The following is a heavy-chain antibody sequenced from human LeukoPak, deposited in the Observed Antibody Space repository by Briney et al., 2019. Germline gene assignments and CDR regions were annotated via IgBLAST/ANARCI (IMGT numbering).Heavy chain of an antibody. J-gene: IGHJ4*02. CDR3: SRGYGYNSGWLDYYFDF. CDR2: ISGSGAKT. V-gene: IGHV3-23*01. D-gene: IGHD6-19*01. Sequence: PGGSLRLSCAASGFTFSTYAMNWVRQAPGKGLEWVSAISGSGAKTYYADFVKGRFTISRDNAKNSLYLQMNSLRAEDTAVYYCSRGYGYNSGWLDYYFDFWGQGTLVTVSS. CDR1: GFTFSTYA.